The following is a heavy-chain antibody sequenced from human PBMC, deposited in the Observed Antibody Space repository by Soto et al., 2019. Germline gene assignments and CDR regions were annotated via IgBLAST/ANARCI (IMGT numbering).Heavy chain of an antibody. CDR2: IDPSGGST. CDR1: GYSFSSYH. Sequence: QVLLVQSGAEVKKAGASVKVSCKASGYSFSSYHIHWVRQAPGQGLEWMGIIDPSGGSTTYEQNLQDRVTMTRDTSTSIVYIELSSLRAEGTAVYYCARGIYYGTDGWGQGTTVTVSS. V-gene: IGHV1-46*04. J-gene: IGHJ6*02. CDR3: ARGIYYGTDG.